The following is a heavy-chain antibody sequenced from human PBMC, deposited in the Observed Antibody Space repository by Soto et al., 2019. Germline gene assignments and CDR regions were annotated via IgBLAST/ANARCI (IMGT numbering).Heavy chain of an antibody. CDR1: GYTFTSYG. CDR2: ISAYNGNT. D-gene: IGHD3-16*01. J-gene: IGHJ4*02. CDR3: ARGAQYYDYVWGSYHDY. Sequence: GASVKVSCKASGYTFTSYGISWVRQAPGQGLEWMGWISAYNGNTNYAQKLQGRVTMTTDTSTSTAYMELRSLRSDDTAVYYCARGAQYYDYVWGSYHDYWGQGTLVTVSS. V-gene: IGHV1-18*04.